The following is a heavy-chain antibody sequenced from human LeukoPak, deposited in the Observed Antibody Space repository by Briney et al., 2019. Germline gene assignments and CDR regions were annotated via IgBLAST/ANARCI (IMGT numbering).Heavy chain of an antibody. J-gene: IGHJ3*02. Sequence: SQTLSLTCAISGDSVSSNSAAWNWIRQSPSRGLEWLGRTYYRSKWYHDCAVSVKSRITINPDTSKNQFSLQLNSVTAEDTAVYYCVPGYAFHIWGQGTMVTVSS. CDR2: TYYRSKWYH. V-gene: IGHV6-1*01. D-gene: IGHD3-10*01. CDR1: GDSVSSNSAA. CDR3: VPGYAFHI.